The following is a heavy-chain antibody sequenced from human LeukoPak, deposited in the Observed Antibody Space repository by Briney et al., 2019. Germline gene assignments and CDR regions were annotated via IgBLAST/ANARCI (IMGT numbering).Heavy chain of an antibody. Sequence: SQTLSLTCTVSGGSISSGSYYWSWIRQPAGKGLEWIGRIYTSGSTNYNPSLKSRVTISVDTSKNQFSLKLSSVTAADTAVYYCARDPPYSSGWGIDYWGQGTLVTVSS. D-gene: IGHD6-19*01. J-gene: IGHJ4*02. CDR1: GGSISSGSYY. V-gene: IGHV4-61*02. CDR3: ARDPPYSSGWGIDY. CDR2: IYTSGST.